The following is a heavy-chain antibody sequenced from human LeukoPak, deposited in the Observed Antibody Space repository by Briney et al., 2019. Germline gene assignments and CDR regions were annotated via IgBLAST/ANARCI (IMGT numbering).Heavy chain of an antibody. CDR2: IYYSGST. CDR3: ARQSGYFDY. CDR1: GGSISSYY. V-gene: IGHV4-59*08. Sequence: PSETLSLTCTVSGGSISSYYWSWIRQPPGKGLGWIGHIYYSGSTNYNPSLKSRVTISVDTSKNQFSLKLTSVTAADTAVYYCARQSGYFDYWGQGTLVTVSS. D-gene: IGHD5-12*01. J-gene: IGHJ4*02.